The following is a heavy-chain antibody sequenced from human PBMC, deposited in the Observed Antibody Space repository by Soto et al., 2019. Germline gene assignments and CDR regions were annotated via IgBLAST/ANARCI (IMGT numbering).Heavy chain of an antibody. J-gene: IGHJ6*02. Sequence: SETLSITCTVSVCSVTSFSDYWSWIRHPPGKGLEWIGYIYYSGSADYNPSLGSRVTISIDTSKNQFSLKLTSVTAADTAVYYCARGVGFGYYYYHMDLWGQGTTVTVSS. CDR1: VCSVTSFSDY. CDR3: ARGVGFGYYYYHMDL. V-gene: IGHV4-61*01. D-gene: IGHD3-10*01. CDR2: IYYSGSA.